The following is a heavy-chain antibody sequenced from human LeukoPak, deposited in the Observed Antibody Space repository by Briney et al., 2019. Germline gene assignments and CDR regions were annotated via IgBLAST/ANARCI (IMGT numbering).Heavy chain of an antibody. Sequence: GGSLRLSCFASGFNFNYFAMSWVRQAPGKGLEWVSTIGDSGSAGSYADSVRGRFTISRDNSKNMVYLQMSSLRADDSAAYYCSRIKYGGNSGYHFDYWGQGTLVTVSS. CDR2: IGDSGSAG. V-gene: IGHV3-23*01. D-gene: IGHD4-23*01. J-gene: IGHJ4*02. CDR1: GFNFNYFA. CDR3: SRIKYGGNSGYHFDY.